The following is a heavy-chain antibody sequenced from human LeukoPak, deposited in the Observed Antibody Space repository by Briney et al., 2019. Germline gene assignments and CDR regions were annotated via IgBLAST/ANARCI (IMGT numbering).Heavy chain of an antibody. Sequence: AGGSLRLSCAASGFIFSTDPMNWVRQAPGKGLEWVSVIYSGGSTYYADSVKGRFTISRDNSKNTLYLQMNRLRAEETAVYYCARDTRSSGNYYLDYWGQGTLVTVSS. CDR3: ARDTRSSGNYYLDY. CDR2: IYSGGST. J-gene: IGHJ4*02. D-gene: IGHD1-26*01. V-gene: IGHV3-53*01. CDR1: GFIFSTDP.